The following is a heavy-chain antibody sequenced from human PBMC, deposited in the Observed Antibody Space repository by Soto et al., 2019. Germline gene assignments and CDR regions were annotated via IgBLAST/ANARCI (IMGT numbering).Heavy chain of an antibody. J-gene: IGHJ4*02. CDR2: ISCSGGST. V-gene: IGHV3-23*01. CDR3: SKDHQYYDILTGYPDY. D-gene: IGHD3-9*01. CDR1: GFTFTTYA. Sequence: PSGSLSLSCAASGFTFTTYAMSWVRQAPGKGLEWVSAISCSGGSTYYADSEKGRFTISRDNSKNTLYLQMNSLRAEDTAVYYCSKDHQYYDILTGYPDYWGQGTLVTVSS.